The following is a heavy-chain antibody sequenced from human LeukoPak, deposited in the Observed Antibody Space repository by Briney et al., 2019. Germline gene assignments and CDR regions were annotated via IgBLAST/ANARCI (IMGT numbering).Heavy chain of an antibody. J-gene: IGHJ4*02. CDR3: ARDPHPYSSGGENYFDY. D-gene: IGHD6-19*01. V-gene: IGHV4-59*01. Sequence: SETLSLTCTVPGGSISSYYWSWIRQPPGKGLEWIGYIYYSGSTNYNPSLKSRVAISVDTSTNQFSLKLSSVTAADTAVYYCARDPHPYSSGGENYFDYWGQGTLVTVSS. CDR2: IYYSGST. CDR1: GGSISSYY.